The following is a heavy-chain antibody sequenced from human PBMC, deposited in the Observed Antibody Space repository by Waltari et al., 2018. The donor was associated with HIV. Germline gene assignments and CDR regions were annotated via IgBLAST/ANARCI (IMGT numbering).Heavy chain of an antibody. Sequence: QVQLVQSGAEVKKPGASVKVSCKASGYTFSDYYMHWVRQAPGQGLEWMGWITPKSGGTRYAEKCQGRVTMTRDTSISTAYMGLSRLRCDDTAVYYCARVFRGTVNYFDSRLGHWGQGTLVTVSS. CDR2: ITPKSGGT. CDR3: ARVFRGTVNYFDSRLGH. CDR1: GYTFSDYY. V-gene: IGHV1-2*02. D-gene: IGHD3-22*01. J-gene: IGHJ5*02.